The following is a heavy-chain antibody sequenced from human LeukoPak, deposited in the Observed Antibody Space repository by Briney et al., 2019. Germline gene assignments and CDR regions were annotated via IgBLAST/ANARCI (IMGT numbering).Heavy chain of an antibody. CDR2: IYYSGST. CDR1: GGSISSSYYY. J-gene: IGHJ4*02. D-gene: IGHD6-19*01. V-gene: IGHV4-39*01. CDR3: ARGPLTPPISSGWWRYFDY. Sequence: SETLSLTCTVSGGSISSSYYYWGWIRQPPGKGLEWIGSIYYSGSTYYNPSLKSRVTISVDTSKNQFSLKLSSVTAADTAVYYCARGPLTPPISSGWWRYFDYWDQGTLVTVSS.